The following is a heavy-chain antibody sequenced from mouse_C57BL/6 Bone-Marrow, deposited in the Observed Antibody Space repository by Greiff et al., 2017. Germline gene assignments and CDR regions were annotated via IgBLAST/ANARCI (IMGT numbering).Heavy chain of an antibody. D-gene: IGHD2-2*01. Sequence: VQLQQSGAELVKPGASVKISCKVSGSAFSSYWMNWVKQRPGKGLVWIGQICPGDGDINYNGKFKGKATLTADKASSTAYMQLSSLTSEDSAVYFCARSGYYLDYGGQGTTLTVSS. CDR3: ARSGYYLDY. V-gene: IGHV1-80*01. J-gene: IGHJ2*01. CDR1: GSAFSSYW. CDR2: ICPGDGDI.